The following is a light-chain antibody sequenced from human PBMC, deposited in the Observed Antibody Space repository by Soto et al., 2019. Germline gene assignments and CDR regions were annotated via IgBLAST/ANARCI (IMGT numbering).Light chain of an antibody. V-gene: IGKV2-30*01. Sequence: DVVMTQSPHSLPVTLGQPASISCMSTQSLVYTDGDTYLSWFQQRPGQSPRRLIYKVSNRDSGVPDRFSGSGSGTDFTLKISRVEAEDVGVYYCMQGTHWPWTFGQGTKVEIK. CDR3: MQGTHWPWT. J-gene: IGKJ1*01. CDR2: KVS. CDR1: QSLVYTDGDTY.